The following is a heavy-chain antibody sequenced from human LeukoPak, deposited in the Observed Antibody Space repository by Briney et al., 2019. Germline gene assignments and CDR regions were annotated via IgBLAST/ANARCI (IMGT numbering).Heavy chain of an antibody. CDR1: GGTFSSYA. D-gene: IGHD2-2*01. CDR2: IIPIFGTA. CDR3: ARGGPAPYCSSTSCYGKGSGYYYYGMDV. V-gene: IGHV1-69*13. J-gene: IGHJ6*02. Sequence: SVKVSCKASGGTFSSYAISWVRQAPGQGLEWMGGIIPIFGTANYAQKFQGRVTITADESTSTAYMELSSLRSEDTAVYYCARGGPAPYCSSTSCYGKGSGYYYYGMDVWGQGTTVTVSS.